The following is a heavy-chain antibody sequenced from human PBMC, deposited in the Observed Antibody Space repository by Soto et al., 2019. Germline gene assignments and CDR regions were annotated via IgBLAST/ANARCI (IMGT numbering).Heavy chain of an antibody. D-gene: IGHD3-3*01. J-gene: IGHJ4*02. CDR3: ARDLNSITIFGVVIVNVPDY. CDR2: ISAYNGNT. CDR1: GYTFTSYG. V-gene: IGHV1-18*01. Sequence: ASVKVSCKASGYTFTSYGISWVRQAPGQGLEWMGWISAYNGNTNYAQKLQGRVTMTTDTSTSTAYMELRSLRSDDTAVYYCARDLNSITIFGVVIVNVPDYWGQGTLVTVSS.